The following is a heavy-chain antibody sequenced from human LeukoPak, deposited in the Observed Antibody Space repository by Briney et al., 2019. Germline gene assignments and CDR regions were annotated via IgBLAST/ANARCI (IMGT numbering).Heavy chain of an antibody. CDR3: AKDQNAYNYVFDY. CDR1: GFTFSSYG. CDR2: ISGSGGST. Sequence: GGSLRLSCTASGFTFSSYGMSWVRQAPGKGLEWVSAISGSGGSTYYADSVKGRFSISRDNSKNTLYLQMNSLRAEDTALYYCAKDQNAYNYVFDYWAREPWSPSPQ. D-gene: IGHD5-24*01. J-gene: IGHJ4*02. V-gene: IGHV3-23*01.